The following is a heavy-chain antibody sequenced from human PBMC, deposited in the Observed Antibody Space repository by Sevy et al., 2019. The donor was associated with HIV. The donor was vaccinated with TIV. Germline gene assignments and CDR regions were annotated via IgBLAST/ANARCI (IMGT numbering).Heavy chain of an antibody. Sequence: GGSLRLSCAASGFTFSSYAMSWVRQAPGKGLEWVSAISGRGGSTYYADSVKGRFTSSRDNSKNTLYLQMNSLRADDTAVYYRAKGDLDDAFDIWGQGTMVTVSS. J-gene: IGHJ3*02. V-gene: IGHV3-23*01. CDR3: AKGDLDDAFDI. D-gene: IGHD3-3*01. CDR2: ISGRGGST. CDR1: GFTFSSYA.